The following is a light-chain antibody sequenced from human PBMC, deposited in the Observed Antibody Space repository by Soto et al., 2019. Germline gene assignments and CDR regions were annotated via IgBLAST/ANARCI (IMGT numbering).Light chain of an antibody. V-gene: IGLV2-14*03. CDR1: SSDVGGYNY. Sequence: QSALTQPASVSRSPGQSITISCTGTSSDVGGYNYVSWYQQHPDKAPKLMIYDVGNRPSGVSNRFSGSKSGNTASLTISGLQAEDEADYYCTSYTSSSTYVFGTGTKVTVL. J-gene: IGLJ1*01. CDR3: TSYTSSSTYV. CDR2: DVG.